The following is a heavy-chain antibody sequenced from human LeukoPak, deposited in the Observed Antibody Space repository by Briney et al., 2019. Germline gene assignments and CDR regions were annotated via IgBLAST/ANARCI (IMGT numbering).Heavy chain of an antibody. V-gene: IGHV3-7*01. CDR3: AKDRCSNGVGCYYYYMDV. CDR2: IKQDGSEK. Sequence: GGSLRLSCAASGFTFSNYWMSWVRQAPGKGLEWVANIKQDGSEKYYVDSVKGRFTISRDNSKNTLYLQMNSLRAEDTAVYYCAKDRCSNGVGCYYYYMDVWGKGTTVTISS. CDR1: GFTFSNYW. D-gene: IGHD2-8*01. J-gene: IGHJ6*03.